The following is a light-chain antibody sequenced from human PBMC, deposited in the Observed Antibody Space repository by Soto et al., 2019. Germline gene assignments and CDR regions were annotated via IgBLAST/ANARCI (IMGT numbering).Light chain of an antibody. CDR3: QQYGSSSRFT. V-gene: IGKV3-20*01. Sequence: EIVLTQSPGTLSLSPGERATLSCRASQSVSSSYLAWYQQKPGQAPRLLIYGASSRATGIPDRLSGSGSGKEFTLTISRREPEDFAGYYCQQYGSSSRFTFGPGTKVDIK. J-gene: IGKJ3*01. CDR1: QSVSSSY. CDR2: GAS.